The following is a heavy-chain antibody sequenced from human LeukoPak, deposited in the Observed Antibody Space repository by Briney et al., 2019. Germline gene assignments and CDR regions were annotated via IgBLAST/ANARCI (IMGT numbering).Heavy chain of an antibody. V-gene: IGHV3-74*01. CDR2: INSDGSTT. Sequence: PGGSLRLSCAASGFTFSSYWMHWVRQAPGKGLAWVSHINSDGSTTNYADSVKGRFTISRDNAKNTLYLQMNSLRAEDTAVYSCARDHADAFDIWGQGTMVTVSS. J-gene: IGHJ3*02. CDR3: ARDHADAFDI. CDR1: GFTFSSYW.